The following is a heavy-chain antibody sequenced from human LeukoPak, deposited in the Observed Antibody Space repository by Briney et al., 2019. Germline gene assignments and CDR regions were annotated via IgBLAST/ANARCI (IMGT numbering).Heavy chain of an antibody. CDR2: INPSGGST. CDR1: GYTFTSYC. Sequence: ASVKVSCKASGYTFTSYCMHWVRQAPGQGLEWMGIINPSGGSTSYAQKFQGRVTMTRDTSTSTVYMELSSLRSEDTAVYYCARDRDNDYGDYNWFDPWGQGTLVTVSS. V-gene: IGHV1-46*01. J-gene: IGHJ5*02. D-gene: IGHD4-17*01. CDR3: ARDRDNDYGDYNWFDP.